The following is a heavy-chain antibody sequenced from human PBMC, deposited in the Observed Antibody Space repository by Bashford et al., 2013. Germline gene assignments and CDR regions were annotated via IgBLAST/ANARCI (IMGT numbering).Heavy chain of an antibody. Sequence: GGSLRLSCAASGIIFSDYYMSWIRQAPGKGLEWVSYISTSGSAIYYADSVKGRFTISRDNAKNSLYLQMNSLRAEDTAVYYCARGALEGAWYWGQGTLVTVSS. D-gene: IGHD1-26*01. J-gene: IGHJ4*02. V-gene: IGHV3-11*01. CDR3: ARGALEGAWY. CDR1: GIIFSDYY. CDR2: ISTSGSAI.